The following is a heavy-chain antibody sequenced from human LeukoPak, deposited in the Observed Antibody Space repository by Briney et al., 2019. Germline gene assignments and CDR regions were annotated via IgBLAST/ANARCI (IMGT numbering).Heavy chain of an antibody. V-gene: IGHV3-7*01. CDR1: GFTFAKSW. CDR2: IKQDGSTK. D-gene: IGHD1-26*01. J-gene: IGHJ4*02. Sequence: GGSLRLSCAASGFTFAKSWMAWVRQAPGKGLEWVASIKQDGSTKHYADSLKGRFTISRDNSRNSLYLQMYSLRADDTAVYYCARDTDGSLDYWGQGILVTVAS. CDR3: ARDTDGSLDY.